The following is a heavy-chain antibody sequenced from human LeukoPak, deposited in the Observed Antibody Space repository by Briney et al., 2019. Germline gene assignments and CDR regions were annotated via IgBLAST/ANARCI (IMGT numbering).Heavy chain of an antibody. D-gene: IGHD2-8*01. V-gene: IGHV3-7*01. Sequence: GGSLRLSCVASGFTFNLHWMSWVRQAPGKGLEWVANINQDGSEKYYLDSVRGRFTISRDNAKNLLYLQMNSLGAEDTAVYYCARTDSGVIMLYTIRSAFWGQGTLVTVSS. CDR3: ARTDSGVIMLYTIRSAF. CDR2: INQDGSEK. J-gene: IGHJ4*02. CDR1: GFTFNLHW.